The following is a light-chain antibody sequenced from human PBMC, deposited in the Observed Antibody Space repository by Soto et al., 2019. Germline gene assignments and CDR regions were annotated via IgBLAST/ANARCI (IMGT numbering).Light chain of an antibody. CDR3: QQYGGAHP. V-gene: IGKV3-20*01. Sequence: EIVLTQSPGTLSLSPGEGATLSCRASQSVSSKYLAWYQQKPGQAPRLLIYGAYRRATGIPDRFSGSGSETDFFLTISRLEPEDFGVYYCQQYGGAHPFGQGTKLEIK. J-gene: IGKJ2*01. CDR1: QSVSSKY. CDR2: GAY.